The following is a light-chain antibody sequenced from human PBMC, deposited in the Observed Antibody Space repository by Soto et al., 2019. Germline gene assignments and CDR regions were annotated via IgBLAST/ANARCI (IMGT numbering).Light chain of an antibody. CDR3: QQYASSPLLT. CDR2: ATS. Sequence: EVVLTQSPGTLSLSPGERATVSCRASQTIGSTYLAWYQQKPGQAPRLLIFATSSRATGIPGMFSGSGSGTDFTLSISRLESEDFAVYYCQQYASSPLLTFGGGTKVDIK. V-gene: IGKV3-20*01. J-gene: IGKJ4*01. CDR1: QTIGSTY.